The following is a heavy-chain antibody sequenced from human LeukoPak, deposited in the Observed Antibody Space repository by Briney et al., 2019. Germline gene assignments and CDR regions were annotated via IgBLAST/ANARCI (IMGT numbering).Heavy chain of an antibody. D-gene: IGHD5-24*01. J-gene: IGHJ4*02. Sequence: ASVKVSCKASGGTFSSYAISWVRQAPGQGLEWMGGIIPIFGTANYAQKFQGRVTITADESTSTAYMELSSLRSEDTAVYYCARTPSEMVLTGYYFDXWGQGTLVTV. CDR3: ARTPSEMVLTGYYFDX. CDR1: GGTFSSYA. CDR2: IIPIFGTA. V-gene: IGHV1-69*13.